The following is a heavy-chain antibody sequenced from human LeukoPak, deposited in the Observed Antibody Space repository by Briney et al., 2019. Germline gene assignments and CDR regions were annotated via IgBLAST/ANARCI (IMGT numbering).Heavy chain of an antibody. D-gene: IGHD6-13*01. CDR3: ARHYSSSWYEYYYYYMDV. CDR1: GGSISSYY. V-gene: IGHV4-59*08. Sequence: SETLSLTCTVSGGSISSYYWTWIRQPPGKGLEWIGYIYSGGSTNYNPSLKSRVTISVDTSKNQFSLKLISVTAADTAVYYCARHYSSSWYEYYYYYMDVWGKGTTVTVSS. J-gene: IGHJ6*03. CDR2: IYSGGST.